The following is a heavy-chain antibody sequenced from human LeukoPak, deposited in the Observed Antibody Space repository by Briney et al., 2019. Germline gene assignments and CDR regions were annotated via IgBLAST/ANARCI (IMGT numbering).Heavy chain of an antibody. V-gene: IGHV3-21*01. CDR3: AREGSSSQRFFDY. D-gene: IGHD6-6*01. CDR2: ISSSSSYI. Sequence: GGSLRLSCAASGFTFSSYSMNWVRQAPGKGLEWVSSISSSSSYIYYADSVKGRFTISRDNAKNSLYLQMNSLRAEDTAVYYCAREGSSSQRFFDYWGQGTLVTVSS. CDR1: GFTFSSYS. J-gene: IGHJ4*02.